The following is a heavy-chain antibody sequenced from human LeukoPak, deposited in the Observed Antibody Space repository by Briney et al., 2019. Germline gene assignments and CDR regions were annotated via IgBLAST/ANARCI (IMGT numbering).Heavy chain of an antibody. CDR2: ISYDGNNK. D-gene: IGHD6-6*01. J-gene: IGHJ6*03. Sequence: GGSLRLSCAASGFTFSSYGMHWVRQAPGRGLEWVALISYDGNNKYFAESVKGRFTVSRDNSKNTLYLQMNSLRAEDTAVYYCARDNVPDRPGYYYYMDVWGKGSTVIVSS. CDR3: ARDNVPDRPGYYYYMDV. V-gene: IGHV3-30*03. CDR1: GFTFSSYG.